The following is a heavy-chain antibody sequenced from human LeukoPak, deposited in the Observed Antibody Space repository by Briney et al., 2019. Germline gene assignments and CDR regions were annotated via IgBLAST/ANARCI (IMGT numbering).Heavy chain of an antibody. Sequence: SETLSLTCAVFGGSVSASYWSWTRQPPGKGLEWIGEINHSGSTNYNPSLKSRVTISVDTSKNQFSLELSSVTAADTAAYYCARHGRYSFGLWGRGTLVTVSS. CDR3: ARHGRYSFGL. CDR2: INHSGST. CDR1: GGSVSASY. D-gene: IGHD1-26*01. J-gene: IGHJ2*01. V-gene: IGHV4-34*01.